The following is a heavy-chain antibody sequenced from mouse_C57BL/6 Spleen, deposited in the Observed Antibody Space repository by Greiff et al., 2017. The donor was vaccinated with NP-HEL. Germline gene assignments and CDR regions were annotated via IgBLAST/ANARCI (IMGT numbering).Heavy chain of an antibody. CDR3: ARSAYYGSSPAWFAY. CDR2: IFPGSGST. J-gene: IGHJ3*01. Sequence: QVQLQQSGPELVKPGASVKISCKASGYTFTDYYINWVKQRPGQGLEWIGWIFPGSGSTYYNEKFKGKATLTVDKSSSTAYMLLSSLTSEDSAVYFCARSAYYGSSPAWFAYWGQGTLVTVSA. CDR1: GYTFTDYY. V-gene: IGHV1-75*01. D-gene: IGHD1-1*01.